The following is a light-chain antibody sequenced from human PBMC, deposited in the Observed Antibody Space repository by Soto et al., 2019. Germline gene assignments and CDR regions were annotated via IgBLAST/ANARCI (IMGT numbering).Light chain of an antibody. CDR2: DAS. J-gene: IGKJ3*01. CDR3: QQYGSSPLT. CDR1: QSISSW. Sequence: DIQMTQSPSTLSASVGDRVTITCRARQSISSWLAWYQQKPGKAPKLLIYDASSLESGVPSRFSGSGSGTEFTLTISSLQPDDFATYYCQQYGSSPLTFGPGTKVDIK. V-gene: IGKV1-5*01.